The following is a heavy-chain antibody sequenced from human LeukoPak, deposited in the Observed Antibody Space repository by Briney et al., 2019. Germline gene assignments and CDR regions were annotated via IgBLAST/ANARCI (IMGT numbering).Heavy chain of an antibody. CDR1: GFSVSNNY. CDR2: IYSGETT. Sequence: GGSLRLSCAASGFSVSNNYMNWVRQAPGKGLEWVSVIYSGETTYYTNSVKGRFTISRDNSKNTLYLQMNSLRAEDTAVYYCARDYRRIVGAPYGLDYWGQGTLVTVSS. D-gene: IGHD1-26*01. J-gene: IGHJ4*02. CDR3: ARDYRRIVGAPYGLDY. V-gene: IGHV3-53*05.